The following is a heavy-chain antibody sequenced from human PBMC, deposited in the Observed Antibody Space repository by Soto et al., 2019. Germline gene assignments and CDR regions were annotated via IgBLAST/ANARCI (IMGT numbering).Heavy chain of an antibody. V-gene: IGHV4-39*01. CDR3: ARHSRLISIAVAGTQFDY. D-gene: IGHD6-19*01. CDR1: GGSISSSNYY. CDR2: IYYSGST. J-gene: IGHJ4*02. Sequence: SETLSLTCTVSGGSISSSNYYWAWIRQPPGKGLDWIGSIYYSGSTNYNPSLKSRVTISVDTSKNQFSLKLSSVTAADTAVYYCARHSRLISIAVAGTQFDYWGQGTLVTVSS.